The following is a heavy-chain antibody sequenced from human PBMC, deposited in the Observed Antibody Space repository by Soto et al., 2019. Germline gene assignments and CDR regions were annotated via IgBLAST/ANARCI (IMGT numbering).Heavy chain of an antibody. V-gene: IGHV4-34*01. Sequence: SETLSLTCAVYGGSFSGYYWSWIRQPPGKGLEWIGEINHSGSTNYNPSLKSRVTTSVDTSKNQFSLKLSSVTAADTAVYYCARGDFRVTSPRFWGQGTLVTVSS. CDR3: ARGDFRVTSPRF. CDR2: INHSGST. D-gene: IGHD2-21*02. J-gene: IGHJ4*02. CDR1: GGSFSGYY.